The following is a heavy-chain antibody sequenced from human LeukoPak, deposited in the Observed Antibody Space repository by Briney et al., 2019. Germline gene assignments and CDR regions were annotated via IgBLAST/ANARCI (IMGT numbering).Heavy chain of an antibody. CDR2: INWNGDST. D-gene: IGHD3-3*01. CDR1: GFTFDDYG. V-gene: IGHV3-20*04. J-gene: IGHJ6*03. CDR3: ARDAQYYDFWSGYYDYYYYMDV. Sequence: GGSLRLSCAASGFTFDDYGMSWVRQAPGKGLEWVSGINWNGDSTGYADSVKGRFTISRDNAKNSLYLQMNSLRAEDTAVYYCARDAQYYDFWSGYYDYYYYMDVWGKGTTVTVSS.